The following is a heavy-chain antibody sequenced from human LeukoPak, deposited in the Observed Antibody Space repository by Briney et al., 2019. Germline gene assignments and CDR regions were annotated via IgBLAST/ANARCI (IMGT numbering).Heavy chain of an antibody. CDR3: ARAIQLWLLDY. Sequence: GGSLRLSCAASGFTFSSYWMHWVRQAPGKGLVWVSRINSDGSSTSYADSVKGRFTISRDNAKNTLYLQMNSLRAEDTAVYYCARAIQLWLLDYWGQGTLVTVSS. D-gene: IGHD5-18*01. CDR2: INSDGSST. J-gene: IGHJ4*02. V-gene: IGHV3-74*01. CDR1: GFTFSSYW.